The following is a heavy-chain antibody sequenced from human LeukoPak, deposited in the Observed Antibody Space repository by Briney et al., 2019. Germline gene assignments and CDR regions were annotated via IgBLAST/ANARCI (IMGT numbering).Heavy chain of an antibody. Sequence: GASVKVSCKASGYTFTSYYMHWVRQAPGQGLEWMGIINPSGGSTSYAQKFQGRVTMTRDMSTSTVYMELSSLRSEDTAVYYCAREGGSGSSWFYYYYMDVWGKGTTVTVSS. V-gene: IGHV1-46*01. CDR3: AREGGSGSSWFYYYYMDV. D-gene: IGHD6-13*01. J-gene: IGHJ6*03. CDR2: INPSGGST. CDR1: GYTFTSYY.